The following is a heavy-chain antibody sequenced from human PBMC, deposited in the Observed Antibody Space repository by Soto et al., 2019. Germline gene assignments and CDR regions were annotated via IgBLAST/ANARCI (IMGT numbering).Heavy chain of an antibody. D-gene: IGHD3-22*01. CDR1: GFTFSNYA. J-gene: IGHJ4*02. CDR2: ISNDGSNP. V-gene: IGHV3-30-3*01. Sequence: QVQLVESGGGGVQPARSLRLSCAASGFTFSNYAMHWVRQARGTGLEWVAVISNDGSNPYYADSVKSRFTISRDTAKNALYLQMNSLRPEDTAVYYCARTGYDISGYFVEYYFDYWGQGTLVSVSS. CDR3: ARTGYDISGYFVEYYFDY.